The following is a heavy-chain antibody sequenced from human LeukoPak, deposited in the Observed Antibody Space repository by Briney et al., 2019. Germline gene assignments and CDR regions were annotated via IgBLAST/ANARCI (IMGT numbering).Heavy chain of an antibody. CDR3: AGGGVDMVATIQALWY. Sequence: GGSLRLSCAASGFTFSDNYMSWIRQAPGKGLEWVSYISSSSSYTNYAYSVKGRFTISRDNAKNSLYLQMNSLRAEDTAVYYCAGGGVDMVATIQALWYWGQGTLVTVSS. V-gene: IGHV3-11*06. CDR2: ISSSSSYT. CDR1: GFTFSDNY. D-gene: IGHD5-12*01. J-gene: IGHJ4*02.